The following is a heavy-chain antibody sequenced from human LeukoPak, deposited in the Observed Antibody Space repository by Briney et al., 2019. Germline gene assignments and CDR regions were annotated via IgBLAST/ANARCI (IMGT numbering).Heavy chain of an antibody. CDR3: VSGDARDF. J-gene: IGHJ4*02. CDR2: IGRTSRVK. Sequence: GGSLRLSCAASGFDFSTSTMNWVRQAPGKGLEWISSIGRTSRVKYYVVSVRGRFTISRDNVKNSLFLQMDSLRAEDAAVYYCVSGDARDFWGQGTVVTVSS. V-gene: IGHV3-21*04. CDR1: GFDFSTST. D-gene: IGHD5-24*01.